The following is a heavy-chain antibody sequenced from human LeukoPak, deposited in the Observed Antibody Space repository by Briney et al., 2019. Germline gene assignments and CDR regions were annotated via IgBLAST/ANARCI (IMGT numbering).Heavy chain of an antibody. Sequence: PGGSLRLSCAASGFTFSNYAMSWVRQAPGKGLEWVSVISGSGGNTYYADSVKGRFTISRDNSKNTLYLQMNSLRAEDTAVYYCARELVAAAGPSFYYYYGMDVWGQGTTVTVSS. CDR2: ISGSGGNT. V-gene: IGHV3-23*01. CDR1: GFTFSNYA. J-gene: IGHJ6*02. CDR3: ARELVAAAGPSFYYYYGMDV. D-gene: IGHD6-13*01.